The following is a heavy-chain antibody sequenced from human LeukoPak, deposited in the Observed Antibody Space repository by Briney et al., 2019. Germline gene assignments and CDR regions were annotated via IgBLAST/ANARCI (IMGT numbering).Heavy chain of an antibody. J-gene: IGHJ4*02. CDR2: IYWDGDK. CDR3: THSGVWFGESSFDY. D-gene: IGHD3-10*01. CDR1: GFSFTTSGVA. Sequence: SGPTLVKPTETLTLTCTFSGFSFTTSGVAVGWVRQPPGEALQWLALIYWDGDKRYTPSLESRLTITKDTSKKQVVLTMINMDPADTATYYCTHSGVWFGESSFDYWGQGTPVTVSS. V-gene: IGHV2-5*02.